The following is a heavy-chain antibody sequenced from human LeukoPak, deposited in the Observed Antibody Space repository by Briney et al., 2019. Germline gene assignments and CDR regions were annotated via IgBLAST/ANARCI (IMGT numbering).Heavy chain of an antibody. D-gene: IGHD6-6*01. J-gene: IGHJ4*02. V-gene: IGHV5-51*01. CDR3: ARSPRSDYFDY. Sequence: GESLKISCKGSGYSFTDYWIGWVRPMPGRGLEWMGIIYPGDSDTRYSPSFQGQVTISADKSISTAYLQWSSLKASDTAMYYCARSPRSDYFDYWGQRALVTVSS. CDR2: IYPGDSDT. CDR1: GYSFTDYW.